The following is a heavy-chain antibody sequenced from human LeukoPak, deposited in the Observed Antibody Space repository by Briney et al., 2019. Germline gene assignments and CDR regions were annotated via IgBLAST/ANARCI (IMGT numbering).Heavy chain of an antibody. CDR3: AREPCSGGSCYWFDY. Sequence: SETLSLTCTVSGGSISGYYWSWIRQPPGKGLEWIGYIYYSGITNYNPSLKSRVTISVDTSKNHFSLKLSSVTAADTAVYYCAREPCSGGSCYWFDYWGQGTLVTVSP. CDR2: IYYSGIT. CDR1: GGSISGYY. V-gene: IGHV4-59*01. J-gene: IGHJ4*02. D-gene: IGHD2-15*01.